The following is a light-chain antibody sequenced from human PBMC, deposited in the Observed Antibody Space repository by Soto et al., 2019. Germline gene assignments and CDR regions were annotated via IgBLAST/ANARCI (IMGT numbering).Light chain of an antibody. J-gene: IGKJ1*01. CDR2: DAS. CDR1: QSISSW. Sequence: INQSPSTLSASVGDRVTITFRASQSISSWLAWYQQKPGKAPKLLIYDASSLESGVPSRFSGSGSGTEFTLTISSLQPDDFATYYCQQYNSYSGTFGQGTKVDIK. CDR3: QQYNSYSGT. V-gene: IGKV1-5*01.